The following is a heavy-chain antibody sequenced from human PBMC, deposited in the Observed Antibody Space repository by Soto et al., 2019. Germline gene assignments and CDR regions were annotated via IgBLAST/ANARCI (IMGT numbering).Heavy chain of an antibody. J-gene: IGHJ4*02. CDR3: AKERSSGWSFDY. Sequence: PGGSLRLSCAASGFTFSTYAMNWVRQAPGKGLEWVSGISGSGDSTYYADSVKGRFTVSRDNSKNTLYLQMNSLRAEDTAVFYCAKERSSGWSFDYWGQGTLVNVSS. CDR1: GFTFSTYA. V-gene: IGHV3-23*01. D-gene: IGHD6-19*01. CDR2: ISGSGDST.